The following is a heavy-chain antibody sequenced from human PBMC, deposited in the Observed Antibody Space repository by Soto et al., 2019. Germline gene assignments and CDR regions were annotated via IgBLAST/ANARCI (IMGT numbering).Heavy chain of an antibody. CDR3: AKDLRGYSYHSGFDY. D-gene: IGHD5-18*01. CDR2: INPNSGDT. Sequence: ASVKVSCKASGYTFTTFFLYWVRQAPGQGLEWMGWINPNSGDTEYAQKFQGRVTISRDNSKNTLYLQMNSLRAEDTAVYYCAKDLRGYSYHSGFDYWGQGTLVTVSS. CDR1: GYTFTTFF. V-gene: IGHV1-2*02. J-gene: IGHJ4*02.